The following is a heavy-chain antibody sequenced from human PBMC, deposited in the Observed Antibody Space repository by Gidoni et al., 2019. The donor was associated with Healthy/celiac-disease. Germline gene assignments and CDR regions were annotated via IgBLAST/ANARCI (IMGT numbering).Heavy chain of an antibody. CDR3: AREKDPTFYGMDV. Sequence: QAQPVQSGAEVKKPGAAVKVSFTASGYPFTGYYMHRVRQAPGQVLEWMGWLKPNSGGTNYAQKFQGRVTMTRDTSISTAYMELSRLRSDDTAVYYCAREKDPTFYGMDVWGQGTTVTVSS. CDR2: LKPNSGGT. CDR1: GYPFTGYY. J-gene: IGHJ6*02. V-gene: IGHV1-2*02. D-gene: IGHD1-1*01.